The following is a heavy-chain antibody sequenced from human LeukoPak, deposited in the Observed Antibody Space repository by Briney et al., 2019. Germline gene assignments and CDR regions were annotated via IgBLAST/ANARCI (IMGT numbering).Heavy chain of an antibody. V-gene: IGHV3-23*01. CDR1: GFTLSSYA. CDR3: TKENYGDATGGRFQH. D-gene: IGHD4-17*01. J-gene: IGHJ1*01. Sequence: PGGSLRLSCAASGFTLSSYAMTWVRQAPGKGLEWVSVISGSGGSTYYADSVKGRFTISRDNSKNTLYLQMNSLRAEDTAVYYCTKENYGDATGGRFQHWGQGTLVSVCS. CDR2: ISGSGGST.